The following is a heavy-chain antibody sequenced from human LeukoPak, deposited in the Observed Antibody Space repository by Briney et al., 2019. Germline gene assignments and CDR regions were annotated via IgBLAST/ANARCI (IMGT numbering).Heavy chain of an antibody. CDR1: GYTXTGYY. CDR2: INPNSGGA. J-gene: IGHJ4*02. V-gene: IGHV1-2*02. D-gene: IGHD6-13*01. CDR3: ARVSGSSSWSRYFFDS. Sequence: GASVKVSCKASGYTXTGYYMHWVRQAPGQGLEWMGWINPNSGGANYAQRFQGRVTMTTDTSTSTAYMELVSLRSDDTAVYFCARVSGSSSWSRYFFDSWGQGTLVTVSS.